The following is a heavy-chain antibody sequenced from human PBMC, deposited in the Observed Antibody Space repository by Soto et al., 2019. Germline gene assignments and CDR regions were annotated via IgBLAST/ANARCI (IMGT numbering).Heavy chain of an antibody. CDR1: GYTFTSYY. CDR3: ARVSGYCSGGSCYSGFGMDV. Sequence: ASVKVSCKASGYTFTSYYMHWVLQAPGQGLEWMGIINPSGGSTSYAQKFQGRVTMTRDTSTSTVYMELSSLRSEDTAVYYCARVSGYCSGGSCYSGFGMDVWGQGTTVTVSS. D-gene: IGHD2-15*01. J-gene: IGHJ6*02. CDR2: INPSGGST. V-gene: IGHV1-46*01.